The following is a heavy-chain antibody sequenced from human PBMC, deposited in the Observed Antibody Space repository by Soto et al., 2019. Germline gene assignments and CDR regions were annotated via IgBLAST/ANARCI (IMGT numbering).Heavy chain of an antibody. CDR1: GYTFTSYD. CDR2: MNPDSGNT. Sequence: QVQLVHSGAEVKKPGASVTVSCKASGYTFTSYDINWVRQATGQGLEWVGWMNPDSGNTYNAPRLKGRGIMTRDTSISTAYMEVSSLTSEDTAVYYCARGRLGRFGELIGYYHMDVWGKGTTVTVSS. V-gene: IGHV1-8*01. D-gene: IGHD3-10*01. J-gene: IGHJ6*03. CDR3: ARGRLGRFGELIGYYHMDV.